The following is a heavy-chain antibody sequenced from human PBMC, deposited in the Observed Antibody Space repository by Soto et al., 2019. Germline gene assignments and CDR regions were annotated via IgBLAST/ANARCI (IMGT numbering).Heavy chain of an antibody. V-gene: IGHV3-23*01. CDR3: AKSPAAAAGTPGDY. J-gene: IGHJ4*02. CDR1: VFTFISYA. Sequence: GWSLRLSCASSVFTFISYAMSWVRQAPGKGLEWVSAISGSGGSTYYADSVKGRFTISRDNSKNTLYLQMNSLRAEDTAVDYCAKSPAAAAGTPGDYWGQGTLVTVSS. D-gene: IGHD6-13*01. CDR2: ISGSGGST.